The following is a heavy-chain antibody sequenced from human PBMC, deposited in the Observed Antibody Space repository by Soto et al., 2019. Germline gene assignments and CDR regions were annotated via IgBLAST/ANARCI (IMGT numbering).Heavy chain of an antibody. Sequence: PGGSLRLSCAASGFTFSNAWMNWVRQAPGKGLEWVGRIKSKTDGGTTDYAAPVKGRFTISRDGSKNTLYLQMNSLKTEDTAVYYCTTVVTAPELYYYYCGMDVWGQGTTVTVSS. V-gene: IGHV3-15*07. D-gene: IGHD2-21*02. CDR3: TTVVTAPELYYYYCGMDV. J-gene: IGHJ6*02. CDR1: GFTFSNAW. CDR2: IKSKTDGGTT.